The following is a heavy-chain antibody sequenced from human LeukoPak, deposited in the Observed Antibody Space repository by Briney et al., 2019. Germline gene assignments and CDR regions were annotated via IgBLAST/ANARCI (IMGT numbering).Heavy chain of an antibody. J-gene: IGHJ3*02. CDR1: GGSISSSSYY. Sequence: PETLSLSCTVSGGSISSSSYYWGWIRQPPGKGLEWIGRIYYSGSTYYNPSLKSRITISVDTSKNQFSLKLSSVTAADTAVYYCARLHGITIFGVVIGAFDIWGQGTMVTVSS. V-gene: IGHV4-39*07. CDR2: IYYSGST. CDR3: ARLHGITIFGVVIGAFDI. D-gene: IGHD3-3*01.